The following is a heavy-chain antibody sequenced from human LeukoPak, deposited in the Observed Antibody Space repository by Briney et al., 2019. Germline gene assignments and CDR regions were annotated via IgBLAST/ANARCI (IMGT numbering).Heavy chain of an antibody. CDR2: INWNSGVT. V-gene: IGHV3-20*04. D-gene: IGHD4-17*01. CDR3: ARGDGPTVTADYFQN. CDR1: GFTFDDYG. Sequence: GGSLRLSCAASGFTFDDYGMSWVRQVPGRGLEWICGINWNSGVTGYADSVKGRFNISRDNAKNSLFLQMNSLRDEDTAFYYCARGDGPTVTADYFQNWGQGTLVTVS. J-gene: IGHJ1*01.